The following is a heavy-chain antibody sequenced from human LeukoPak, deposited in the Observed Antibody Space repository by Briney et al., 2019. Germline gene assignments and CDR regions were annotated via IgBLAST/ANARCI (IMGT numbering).Heavy chain of an antibody. CDR2: IIPILGIA. V-gene: IGHV1-69*04. Sequence: ASVKDSCRASGGTFSSYAISWVRQAPGQGLEWMGRIIPILGIANYAQKFQGRVTITADKSTSTAYMELSSLRSEDTAVYYCARGLPYDSSGYSFDYWGQGTLVTVSS. D-gene: IGHD3-22*01. CDR1: GGTFSSYA. CDR3: ARGLPYDSSGYSFDY. J-gene: IGHJ4*02.